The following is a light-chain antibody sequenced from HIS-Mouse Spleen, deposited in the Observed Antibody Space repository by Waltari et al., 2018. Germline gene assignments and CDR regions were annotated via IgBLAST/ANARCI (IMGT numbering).Light chain of an antibody. CDR1: SSDVGGYNY. CDR2: DVS. V-gene: IGLV2-14*03. Sequence: QSALTQPASVSGSPGQSITISCTGTSSDVGGYNYVSWYQQHPGKDPKLMIYDVSNRPSGVSTRFSGSKAGNTASLTISGLQAEDEADYYCSSYTSSSTLVVFGGGTKLTVL. J-gene: IGLJ2*01. CDR3: SSYTSSSTLVV.